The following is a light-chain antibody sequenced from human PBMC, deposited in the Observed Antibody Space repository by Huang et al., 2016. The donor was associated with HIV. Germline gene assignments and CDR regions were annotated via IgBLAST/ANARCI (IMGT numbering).Light chain of an antibody. V-gene: IGKV1-39*01. CDR2: GAT. J-gene: IGKJ4*01. Sequence: IQMTQSPSSLSAYVGDSVTITCRASQTVKHYLNWYQQKPGRAPKLLIYGATSLQSGVPSRFSGSGSETDFTLTIASLQPEDFATYYCQQTYSVPLAFGRGTKVEIK. CDR3: QQTYSVPLA. CDR1: QTVKHY.